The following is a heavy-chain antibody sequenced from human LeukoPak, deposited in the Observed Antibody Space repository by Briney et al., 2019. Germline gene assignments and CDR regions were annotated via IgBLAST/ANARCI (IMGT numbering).Heavy chain of an antibody. J-gene: IGHJ3*02. CDR2: IDHSGST. V-gene: IGHV4-30-2*01. CDR1: GGSISSGGYS. D-gene: IGHD3-22*01. CDR3: ARDPSYDSSGYAFDI. Sequence: SESLSLTCAVSGGSISSGGYSWSWIREPPGKGLEGTGYIDHSGSTYYNPSLKSRVTISVDRSKNQFSLKLSSVPAADTAVYYCARDPSYDSSGYAFDIWGQGTMVTVSS.